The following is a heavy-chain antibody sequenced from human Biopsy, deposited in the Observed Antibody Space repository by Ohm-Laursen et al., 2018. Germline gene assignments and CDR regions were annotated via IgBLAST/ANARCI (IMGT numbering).Heavy chain of an antibody. V-gene: IGHV4-59*01. D-gene: IGHD3-22*01. CDR3: ARDRGYYSDRTVPGYFDL. CDR1: GDSISSYY. J-gene: IGHJ2*01. CDR2: VYYTGST. Sequence: GTLSLTCSVSGDSISSYYWSWIRQLPGKGLQWIGYVYYTGSTDYNPSLQSRVTISVDTSKNHFSLRLRSVTPADTAIYYCARDRGYYSDRTVPGYFDLWGRGTLVTVSS.